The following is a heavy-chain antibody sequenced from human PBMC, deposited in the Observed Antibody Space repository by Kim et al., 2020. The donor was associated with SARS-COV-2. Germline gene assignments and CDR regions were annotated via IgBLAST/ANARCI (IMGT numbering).Heavy chain of an antibody. CDR1: GGTFSSYA. CDR2: IIPIFGTA. CDR3: ARDAPYYGSGSYSKNYYYGMDV. Sequence: SVKVSCKASGGTFSSYAISWVRQAPGQGLEWMGGIIPIFGTANYAQKFQGRVTITADESTSTAYMELSSLRSEDTAVYYCARDAPYYGSGSYSKNYYYGMDVWGPGTTVTVSS. V-gene: IGHV1-69*13. J-gene: IGHJ6*02. D-gene: IGHD3-10*01.